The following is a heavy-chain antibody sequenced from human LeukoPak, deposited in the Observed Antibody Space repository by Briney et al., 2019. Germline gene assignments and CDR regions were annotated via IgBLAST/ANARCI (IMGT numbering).Heavy chain of an antibody. D-gene: IGHD6-13*01. V-gene: IGHV1-69*06. CDR3: ARGRPTTSIAAAGVNWFDP. CDR1: GYTFTSYG. J-gene: IGHJ5*02. Sequence: SVKVSCKASGYTFTSYGISWVRQAPGQGLEWMGGIIPIFGTANYAQKFQGRVTITADKSTSTAYMELCSLRSEDTAVYYCARGRPTTSIAAAGVNWFDPWGQGTLVTVSS. CDR2: IIPIFGTA.